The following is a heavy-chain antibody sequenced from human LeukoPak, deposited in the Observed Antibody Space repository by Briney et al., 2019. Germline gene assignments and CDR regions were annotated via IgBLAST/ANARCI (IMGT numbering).Heavy chain of an antibody. D-gene: IGHD1-26*01. CDR3: ASSAQGFDY. CDR1: GFTFSSYA. J-gene: IGHJ4*02. V-gene: IGHV3-30*04. Sequence: GGSLRLSCAASGFTFSSYAMHWVRQAPGKGLEWVAVISYDGSNKYYADSVKGRFTISRDNSKNTLYLQMNSLRAEDTAVYYCASSAQGFDYWGQGTLVTVSS. CDR2: ISYDGSNK.